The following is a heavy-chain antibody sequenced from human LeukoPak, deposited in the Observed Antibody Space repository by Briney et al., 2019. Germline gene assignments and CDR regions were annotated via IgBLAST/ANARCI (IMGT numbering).Heavy chain of an antibody. CDR1: GYTFTSYD. D-gene: IGHD6-19*01. V-gene: IGHV1-8*01. CDR3: ARAGLGGVAVAGRLGY. CDR2: MNPNSGNT. Sequence: ASAKVSCKASGYTFTSYDINWVRQATGQGLEWMGWMNPNSGNTGYAQKFQGRVTMTRNTPISTAYMELSSLRSEDTAVYYCARAGLGGVAVAGRLGYWGQGTMVTVSS. J-gene: IGHJ4*02.